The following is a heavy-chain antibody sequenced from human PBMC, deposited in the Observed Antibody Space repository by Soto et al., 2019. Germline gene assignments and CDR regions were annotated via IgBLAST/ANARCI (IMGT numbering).Heavy chain of an antibody. CDR3: ARGGWRQIDY. Sequence: QVQLQESGPGLVKPSETLSLTCSVSGGSIGSYYWSWIRQPPGKGLEWIVYIYYSGSTNYNPSLKSRVTISVDTSKNHFSLKLSSVTAADTAVYYCARGGWRQIDYWGQGTLVTVSS. V-gene: IGHV4-59*08. CDR1: GGSIGSYY. CDR2: IYYSGST. J-gene: IGHJ4*02. D-gene: IGHD3-3*01.